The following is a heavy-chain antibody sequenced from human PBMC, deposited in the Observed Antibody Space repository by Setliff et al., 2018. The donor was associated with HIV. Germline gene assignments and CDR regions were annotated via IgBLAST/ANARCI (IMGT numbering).Heavy chain of an antibody. Sequence: PGGSLRLSCAASGFTFSSYSMNWVRQAPGKGLEWVAYISSDSSPIYYADSVKGRFTISRDNAENSLYLQMNSLRAEDTAVYYCARDQSPTYYYDTSNYHPWFDYWGQGTLVTVS. CDR1: GFTFSSYS. J-gene: IGHJ4*02. V-gene: IGHV3-48*01. CDR3: ARDQSPTYYYDTSNYHPWFDY. CDR2: ISSDSSPI. D-gene: IGHD3-22*01.